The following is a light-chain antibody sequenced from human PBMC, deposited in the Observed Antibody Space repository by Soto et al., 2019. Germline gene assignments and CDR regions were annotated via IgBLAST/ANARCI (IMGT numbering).Light chain of an antibody. V-gene: IGKV3D-15*01. CDR1: QSVGSD. CDR2: DIF. Sequence: ESVLTQSPGTLSLSPAERATLSCRASQSVGSDLAWYQQKTGQAPRLVIYDIFTRDTGVPTRISGSGSGTEFTLTISRLQPEDFEVYYCQQYNSWPLTFGGGTKVDIK. J-gene: IGKJ4*01. CDR3: QQYNSWPLT.